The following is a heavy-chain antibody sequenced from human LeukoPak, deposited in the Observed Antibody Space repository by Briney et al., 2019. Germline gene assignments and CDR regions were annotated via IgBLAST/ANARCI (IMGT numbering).Heavy chain of an antibody. D-gene: IGHD4-17*01. CDR3: ATWTSVTRFDY. V-gene: IGHV1-69-2*01. CDR1: GYTFTDYY. CDR2: VGPEDGET. J-gene: IGHJ4*02. Sequence: ASVKVSCKVSGYTFTDYYMHWVQQAPGKGLEWMGLVGPEDGETIYAEKFQGRVTITADTSTDTAYMELSSLRSEDTAVYYCATWTSVTRFDYWGQGTLVTVSS.